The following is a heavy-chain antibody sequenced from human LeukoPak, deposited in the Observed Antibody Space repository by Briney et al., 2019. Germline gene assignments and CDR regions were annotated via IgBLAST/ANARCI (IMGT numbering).Heavy chain of an antibody. V-gene: IGHV1-8*01. D-gene: IGHD2-15*01. Sequence: ASVKVSCKASGYTFTSYDINWVRQATGQGLEWLGWMNPSSGNTGYAQKFQGRVTMTRDTPISTAYMELSSLRSEDTAVYYCARDRRAATFEERFDHWGQGTLVTVSS. CDR2: MNPSSGNT. CDR3: ARDRRAATFEERFDH. CDR1: GYTFTSYD. J-gene: IGHJ4*02.